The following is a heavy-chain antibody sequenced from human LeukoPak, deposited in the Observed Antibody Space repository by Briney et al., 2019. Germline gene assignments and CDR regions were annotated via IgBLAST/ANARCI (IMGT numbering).Heavy chain of an antibody. Sequence: TSETLSLTCTVSGGYISSYYWSWIRQPAGKGLEWNGRIYTSGSTNYNPSLKSRVTISVDTSKNQFSLKLSSVTAADTAVYYCARDARTSYANWFDPWGQGTLVTVSS. CDR2: IYTSGST. CDR1: GGYISSYY. D-gene: IGHD2-2*01. J-gene: IGHJ5*02. CDR3: ARDARTSYANWFDP. V-gene: IGHV4-4*07.